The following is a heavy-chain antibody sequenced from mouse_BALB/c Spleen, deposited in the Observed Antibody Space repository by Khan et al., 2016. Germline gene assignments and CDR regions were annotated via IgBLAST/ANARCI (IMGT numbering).Heavy chain of an antibody. Sequence: EVQLQESGPGLVKPSQSLSLTCTVTGYSITSDYAWNWIRQFPGNKLEWMGYISYSGSTSYNPSLKSRISITRDSSKNQFFLQLNSVTTEDTATYYCALLRLAYWGQGTLVTVSA. CDR2: ISYSGST. D-gene: IGHD1-2*01. CDR1: GYSITSDYA. CDR3: ALLRLAY. J-gene: IGHJ3*01. V-gene: IGHV3-2*02.